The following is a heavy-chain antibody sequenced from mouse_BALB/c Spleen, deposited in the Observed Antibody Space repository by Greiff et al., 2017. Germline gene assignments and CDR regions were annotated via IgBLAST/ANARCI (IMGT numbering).Heavy chain of an antibody. V-gene: IGHV1-9*01. CDR3: ARAAGNYWYFDV. CDR2: ILPGSGST. J-gene: IGHJ1*01. Sequence: QVQLQQSGAELMKPGASVKISCKATGYTFSSYWIEWVKQRPGHGLEWIGEILPGSGSTNYNQKFKDKATLTADKSSSTAYMQLSSLTSEDSAVYYCARAAGNYWYFDVWGAGTTVTVSS. D-gene: IGHD2-1*01. CDR1: GYTFSSYW.